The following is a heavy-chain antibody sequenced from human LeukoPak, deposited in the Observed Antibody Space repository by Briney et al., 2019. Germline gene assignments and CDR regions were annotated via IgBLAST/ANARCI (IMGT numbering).Heavy chain of an antibody. CDR1: GYTFTGYY. Sequence: ASVKVSCKASGYTFTGYYMHWVRQAPGQGLEWMGRINPNSGGTNYAQRFQGRVTVTRDTSISTAYMELSTLRSDDAAVYYCAKSSGYSYGYYFDYWGQGTLVTVSS. CDR2: INPNSGGT. CDR3: AKSSGYSYGYYFDY. J-gene: IGHJ4*02. D-gene: IGHD5-18*01. V-gene: IGHV1-2*06.